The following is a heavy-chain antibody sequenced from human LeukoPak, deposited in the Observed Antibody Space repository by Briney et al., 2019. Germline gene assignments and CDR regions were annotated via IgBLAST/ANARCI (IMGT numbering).Heavy chain of an antibody. V-gene: IGHV3-30*02. CDR1: GFTFSSYG. CDR2: IRYDGSNK. D-gene: IGHD3-3*01. J-gene: IGHJ4*02. Sequence: GGSLRLSCAASGFTFSSYGIHWVRQAPGKGLEWVAFIRYDGSNKYYADSVKGRFTISRDNSKNTLYLQMNSLRAEDTAVYYCAKTSSHYDFWSGLFDYWGQGTLVIVSS. CDR3: AKTSSHYDFWSGLFDY.